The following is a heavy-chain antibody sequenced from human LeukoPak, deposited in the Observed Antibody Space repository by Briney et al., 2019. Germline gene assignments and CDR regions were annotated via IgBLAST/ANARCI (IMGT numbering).Heavy chain of an antibody. V-gene: IGHV1-69*13. CDR2: ITPIFGTA. Sequence: GASVKVSCKASGGTYSSYAISWVRQAPGQGLEWMGGITPIFGTANYAQKFQGRVTITADESTSTAYMELSSLRSEDTAMYYCARDSEVRGLNQLWYWGQGTLVTVSS. D-gene: IGHD3-10*01. CDR3: ARDSEVRGLNQLWY. J-gene: IGHJ4*02. CDR1: GGTYSSYA.